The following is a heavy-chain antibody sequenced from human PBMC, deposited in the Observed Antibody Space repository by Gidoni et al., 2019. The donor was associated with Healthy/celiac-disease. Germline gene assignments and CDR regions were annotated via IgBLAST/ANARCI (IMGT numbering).Heavy chain of an antibody. J-gene: IGHJ4*02. CDR3: ARDSDFWSGYYYFDY. V-gene: IGHV1-2*02. CDR1: GYTFTGYY. CDR2: INPNSGGT. Sequence: QVQLVQSGAEVKKPGASVKVSCKASGYTFTGYYMHWVRQAPGQGLEWMGWINPNSGGTNYAQKFQGRVTMTRDTSISTAYMELSRLRSDDTAVYYCARDSDFWSGYYYFDYWGQGTLVTVSS. D-gene: IGHD3-3*01.